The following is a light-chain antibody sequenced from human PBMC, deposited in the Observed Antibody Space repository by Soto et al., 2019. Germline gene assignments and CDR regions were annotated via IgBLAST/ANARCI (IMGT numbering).Light chain of an antibody. CDR1: SSDVGNYNY. J-gene: IGLJ2*01. V-gene: IGLV2-11*01. CDR3: CSYAGSYTFVV. Sequence: QSALTQPRSVSGSPGQSVTISCTGTSSDVGNYNYVSWFQQHPGKAPKLMIYDVSKRPSGVPDRFSGSKSGNTASLTISGLQAADEADYYCCSYAGSYTFVVFGGGTKLTVL. CDR2: DVS.